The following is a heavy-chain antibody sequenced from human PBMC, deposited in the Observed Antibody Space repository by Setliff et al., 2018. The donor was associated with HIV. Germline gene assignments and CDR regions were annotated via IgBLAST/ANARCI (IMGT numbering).Heavy chain of an antibody. CDR3: ARLPQD. CDR2: IYDNEKT. CDR1: GGVPGGDMGVHD. Sequence: SETLSLTCSVSGGVPGGDMGVHDWSWIRQPQGKGLEWIGYIYDNEKTFYNPSLQSRVTIRVDTSKNQISLQLTSVTAEDTALYYCARLPQDWGQGTLVTVSS. V-gene: IGHV4-61*08. J-gene: IGHJ4*02.